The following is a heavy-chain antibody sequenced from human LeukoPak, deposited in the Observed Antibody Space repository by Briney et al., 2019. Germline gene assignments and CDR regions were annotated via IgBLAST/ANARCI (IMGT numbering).Heavy chain of an antibody. CDR3: ARPNCSSTSCPFDY. D-gene: IGHD2-2*01. J-gene: IGHJ4*02. CDR1: AGSISSSSYY. CDR2: IYYSGST. Sequence: KPSETLSLTCTVSAGSISSSSYYWGWIRQPPGKGLEWIGSIYYSGSTYYNPSLKSRVTLSVDTSKNQFSLKLSSVTAADTAVYYCARPNCSSTSCPFDYWGQGTLVTVSS. V-gene: IGHV4-39*01.